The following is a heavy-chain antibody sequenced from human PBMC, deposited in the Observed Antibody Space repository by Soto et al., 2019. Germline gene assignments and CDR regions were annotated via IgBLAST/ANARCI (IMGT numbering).Heavy chain of an antibody. CDR2: IIPIFGTA. V-gene: IGHV1-69*01. D-gene: IGHD3-10*01. CDR3: ARGGVINHNWFDP. Sequence: QVQLVQSGAEEKKPGSSVKVSCKASGGTFSSYDISWVRQAPGQGIEWMGGIIPIFGTANYAQKFQGRVTITADESTSTAYMELSSLRSEDTAVYYCARGGVINHNWFDPWGQGTLVTVSS. J-gene: IGHJ5*02. CDR1: GGTFSSYD.